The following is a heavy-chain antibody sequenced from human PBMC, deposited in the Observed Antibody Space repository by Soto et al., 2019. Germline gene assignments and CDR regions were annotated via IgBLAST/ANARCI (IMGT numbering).Heavy chain of an antibody. D-gene: IGHD6-6*01. CDR1: GGTFSSYA. Sequence: GASVKVCCKASGGTFSSYAISWVRQAPGQGLEWMGGIIPIFGTANYAQKFQGRVTITADESTSTAYMELSSLRSEDTAVYYCARHIAARLPPSYVNYYSGMDVRGQGTTVTVSS. CDR2: IIPIFGTA. CDR3: ARHIAARLPPSYVNYYSGMDV. V-gene: IGHV1-69*13. J-gene: IGHJ6*02.